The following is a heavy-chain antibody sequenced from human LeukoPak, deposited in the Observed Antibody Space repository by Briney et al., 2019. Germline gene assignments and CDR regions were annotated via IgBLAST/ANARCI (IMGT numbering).Heavy chain of an antibody. CDR3: ATIVAMTLLYFDY. CDR1: GGSISSSSYY. CDR2: LYYAGNT. D-gene: IGHD5-12*01. J-gene: IGHJ4*02. Sequence: SETLSLTCTVSGGSISSSSYYWGWIRQPPGKGLEWIGSLYYAGNTFLNPTLDSRVTITVDKSKNQFSLKLSSVTAADTAVYYCATIVAMTLLYFDYWGQGTLVTVSS. V-gene: IGHV4-39*01.